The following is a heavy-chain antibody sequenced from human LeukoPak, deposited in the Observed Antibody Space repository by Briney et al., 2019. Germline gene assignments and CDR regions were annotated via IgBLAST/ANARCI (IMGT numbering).Heavy chain of an antibody. V-gene: IGHV3-48*03. CDR2: TSSSGSTI. D-gene: IGHD1-7*01. CDR1: GFTFSSYE. J-gene: IGHJ6*03. Sequence: PGGSLRLSCAASGFTFSSYEMNWVRQAPGKGLEWVSYTSSSGSTIYYADSVKGRFTISRDNAKNSLYLQMNSLRAEDTAVYYCARDLRGITGTTYYYYYYMDVWGKGTTVTVSS. CDR3: ARDLRGITGTTYYYYYYMDV.